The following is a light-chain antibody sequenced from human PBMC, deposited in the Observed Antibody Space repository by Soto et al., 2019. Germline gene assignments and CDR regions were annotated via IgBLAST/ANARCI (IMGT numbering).Light chain of an antibody. J-gene: IGKJ2*01. CDR3: QQSHSIPYT. Sequence: IPMTQSPSSLSASVGDRVTITCRASQSISSYLNWYQQKPGKAPKLLIYAASSLQSGVPSRFSGSGSGTDFTLTISSLQPEDSATYYCQQSHSIPYTFGQGTKLEIK. V-gene: IGKV1-39*01. CDR1: QSISSY. CDR2: AAS.